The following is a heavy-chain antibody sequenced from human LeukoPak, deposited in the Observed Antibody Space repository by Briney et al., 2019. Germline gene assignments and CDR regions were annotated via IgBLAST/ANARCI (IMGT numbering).Heavy chain of an antibody. V-gene: IGHV4-59*01. J-gene: IGHJ4*02. CDR1: GGSISSYY. Sequence: SETLSLTCTVSGGSISSYYWSWIRQPPGRGLEWIGYIYYSGSTNYNPSLKSRVTISVDTSKNQFSLKLSSVTAADTAVYYCARGGTMVRGVITRFDYWGQGTLVTVSS. CDR3: ARGGTMVRGVITRFDY. CDR2: IYYSGST. D-gene: IGHD3-10*01.